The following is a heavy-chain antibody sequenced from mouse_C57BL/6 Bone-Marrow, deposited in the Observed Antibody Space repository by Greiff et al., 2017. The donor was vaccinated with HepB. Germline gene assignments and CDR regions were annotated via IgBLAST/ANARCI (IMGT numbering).Heavy chain of an antibody. D-gene: IGHD1-1*01. V-gene: IGHV1-81*01. CDR1: GYTFTSYG. Sequence: QVQLQQSGAELARPGASVKLSCKASGYTFTSYGISWVKQRTGQGLEWIGEIYPRSGSTYYNEKFKGKATLTADKSSSTAYMELRSLTSEDSAVYFCARRAYYGSSSYAMDYWGQGTSVTVSS. CDR3: ARRAYYGSSSYAMDY. J-gene: IGHJ4*01. CDR2: IYPRSGST.